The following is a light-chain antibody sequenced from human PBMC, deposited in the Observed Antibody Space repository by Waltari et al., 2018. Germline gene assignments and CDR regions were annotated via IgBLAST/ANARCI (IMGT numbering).Light chain of an antibody. CDR3: QQYTTRPLT. Sequence: EIVMTQSPGTLSVSPGEGATLSCRARQSVSSKVAWYQQRPGQAPRLLIFGASTRATGIPARFSGSESGTEFTLTISSLQSEDSGVYFCQQYTTRPLTFGGGTKVEI. J-gene: IGKJ4*01. CDR1: QSVSSK. CDR2: GAS. V-gene: IGKV3-15*01.